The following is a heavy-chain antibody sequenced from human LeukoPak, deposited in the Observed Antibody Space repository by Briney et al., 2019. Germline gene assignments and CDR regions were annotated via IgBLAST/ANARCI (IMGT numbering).Heavy chain of an antibody. CDR3: ARAPYSSSALDY. V-gene: IGHV3-33*01. D-gene: IGHD6-13*01. CDR2: IWYDGSNK. Sequence: PGRSLRLSCAASGFTFSSYGMHWARQAPGKGLEWVAVIWYDGSNKYYADSVKGRFTISRDNSKNTLYLQMNSLRAEDTAVYYCARAPYSSSALDYWGQGTLVTVSS. CDR1: GFTFSSYG. J-gene: IGHJ4*02.